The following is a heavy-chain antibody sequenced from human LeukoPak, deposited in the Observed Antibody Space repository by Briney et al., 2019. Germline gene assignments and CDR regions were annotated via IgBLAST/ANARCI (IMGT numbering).Heavy chain of an antibody. CDR2: IKPNSGDT. Sequence: ASVKVSCKASGYTFTGYYMHWVRQAPGQGLEWMGWIKPNSGDTRSAQKFQGRVIMTRDTSTGTAYMELSSLRYDDTAVYYCATNILVRDIINWFDPWGQGTLVTVSS. CDR3: ATNILVRDIINWFDP. D-gene: IGHD3-10*01. V-gene: IGHV1-2*02. J-gene: IGHJ5*02. CDR1: GYTFTGYY.